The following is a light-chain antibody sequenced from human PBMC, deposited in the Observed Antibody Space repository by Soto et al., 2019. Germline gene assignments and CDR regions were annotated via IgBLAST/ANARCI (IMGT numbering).Light chain of an antibody. J-gene: IGLJ1*01. CDR3: CSYAGSYTYV. CDR1: SSDVGYYNY. V-gene: IGLV2-11*01. CDR2: DVS. Sequence: QSVLTQPRSVSGSPGQSVTISCTGTSSDVGYYNYVSWYQQHPGKAPKLMIYDVSKRPSGVPDRFSGSTSGNTASLTISGLQAEDEADYFCCSYAGSYTYVFGTGTKVTV.